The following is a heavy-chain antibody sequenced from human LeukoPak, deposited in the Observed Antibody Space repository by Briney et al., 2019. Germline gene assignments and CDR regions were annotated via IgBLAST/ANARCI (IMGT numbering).Heavy chain of an antibody. J-gene: IGHJ4*02. CDR2: INGDGGTT. CDR3: AKAAYYDSSGYQH. D-gene: IGHD3-22*01. Sequence: HPGGSLRLSCAASGFIFRNYWMHWVRQAPGSGLVWVSRINGDGGTTTYADSVKGRFTISRDNSKNTLYLQMNSLRAEDTAVYYCAKAAYYDSSGYQHWGQGTLVTVSS. CDR1: GFIFRNYW. V-gene: IGHV3-74*03.